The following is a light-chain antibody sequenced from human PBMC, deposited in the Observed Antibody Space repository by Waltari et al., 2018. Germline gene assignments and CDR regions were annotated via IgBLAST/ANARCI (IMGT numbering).Light chain of an antibody. V-gene: IGLV2-8*01. CDR2: EVS. CDR1: SSDVGGYNY. Sequence: QSALTQPPSPSGSPGQSVTISCTGTSSDVGGYNYVSWYQPHPGKAPKRMIYEVSKRPSGVPDRFSGSKSGNTASLTVSGLQAEDEADYYCSSYAGSNNLGVFGTGTKVTVL. CDR3: SSYAGSNNLGV. J-gene: IGLJ1*01.